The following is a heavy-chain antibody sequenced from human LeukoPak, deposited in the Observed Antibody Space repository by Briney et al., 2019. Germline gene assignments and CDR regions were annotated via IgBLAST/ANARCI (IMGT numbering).Heavy chain of an antibody. V-gene: IGHV1-2*02. D-gene: IGHD3-16*02. Sequence: ATVKVSCKASGYTFTGYYLHWVRQAPGQGLEWMGWINPRSGVTKSAQKFQGRVTMTRDTSISTAYMDLSSLRSDDTAVYYCAGDFNVHLGDGLIDYWGQGTLLTVSS. CDR2: INPRSGVT. CDR1: GYTFTGYY. CDR3: AGDFNVHLGDGLIDY. J-gene: IGHJ4*02.